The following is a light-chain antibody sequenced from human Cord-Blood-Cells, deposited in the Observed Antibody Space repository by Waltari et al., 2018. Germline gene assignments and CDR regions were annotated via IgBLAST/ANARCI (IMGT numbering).Light chain of an antibody. CDR2: DAS. V-gene: IGKV1-33*01. CDR3: QQYDNLLT. J-gene: IGKJ4*01. Sequence: DIQMTQSPSSLSASVGDRVTITCQASQDISNYLNSYQQKPGKAPKLLIYDASNLETGVPSRFSGSGSGTDFTFTISSLQPEDIATYYCQQYDNLLTFGGGTKVEIK. CDR1: QDISNY.